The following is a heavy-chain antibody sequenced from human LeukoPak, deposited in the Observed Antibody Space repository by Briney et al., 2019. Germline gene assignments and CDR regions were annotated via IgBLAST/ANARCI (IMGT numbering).Heavy chain of an antibody. D-gene: IGHD6-13*01. V-gene: IGHV3-48*02. CDR1: GFTFSSSS. CDR3: ARGLRYSSSWYNFDY. Sequence: PGGSLRLSCVASGFTFSSSSMNWVRQAPGKGLEWVSYISISSTTIYYADSVKGRFTISRDNAKNSLYLQMNSLRDEDTAVYYCARGLRYSSSWYNFDYWGQETLDPVSS. J-gene: IGHJ4*02. CDR2: ISISSTTI.